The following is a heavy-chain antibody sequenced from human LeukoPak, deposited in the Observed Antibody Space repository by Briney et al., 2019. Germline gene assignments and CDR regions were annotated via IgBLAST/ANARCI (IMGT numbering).Heavy chain of an antibody. CDR3: VRRPAHQKYGLDV. CDR2: IYPRDSRT. CDR1: GYSFSSYW. D-gene: IGHD2-2*01. J-gene: IGHJ6*02. V-gene: IGHV5-51*01. Sequence: GESLKISCKGSGYSFSSYWIAWVRQMPGKGLEWMGVIYPRDSRTTYSPSFQDQVTISADKSISTAYLQWTSLKASDTAMYYCVRRPAHQKYGLDVWGQGTTVTVSS.